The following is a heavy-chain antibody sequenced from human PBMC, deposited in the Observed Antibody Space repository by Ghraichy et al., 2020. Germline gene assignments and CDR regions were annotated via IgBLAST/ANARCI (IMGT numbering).Heavy chain of an antibody. CDR2: IYYSGTT. CDR1: GGSINSADYY. CDR3: ARDLGGHDAFDI. J-gene: IGHJ3*02. Sequence: SETPSLTCTVSGGSINSADYYWTWIRQPPGKGLEWIGYIYYSGTTYSNPSLMSRLTISVDTSKNQFSLKLNSVTAADTAVYYCARDLGGHDAFDIWGQGTMVTVSS. V-gene: IGHV4-30-4*01.